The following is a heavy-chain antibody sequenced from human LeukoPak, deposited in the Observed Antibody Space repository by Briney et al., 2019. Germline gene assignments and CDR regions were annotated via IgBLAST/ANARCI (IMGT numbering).Heavy chain of an antibody. CDR1: GYTFNSYG. CDR3: ARDGAAASLKRLSRPNDWFDP. J-gene: IGHJ5*02. V-gene: IGHV1-18*01. CDR2: ISAYNGNT. Sequence: ASVKVSCKASGYTFNSYGISWVRQAPGQGLEWMGWISAYNGNTNYAQKLQGRVTITTDTSTSTAYMELRSLRSDDTAVYYCARDGAAASLKRLSRPNDWFDPWGQGTLVTVPS. D-gene: IGHD3-16*02.